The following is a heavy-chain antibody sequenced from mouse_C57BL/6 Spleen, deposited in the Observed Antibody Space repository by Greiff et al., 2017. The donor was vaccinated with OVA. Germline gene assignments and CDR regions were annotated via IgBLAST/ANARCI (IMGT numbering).Heavy chain of an antibody. J-gene: IGHJ3*01. D-gene: IGHD2-4*01. CDR2: IDPSDSYT. V-gene: IGHV1-69*01. CDR1: GYTFTSYW. CDR3: ATKIYYDYGFAY. Sequence: QVQLQQPGAELVMPGASVKLSCKASGYTFTSYWMHWVKQRPGQGLEWIGEIDPSDSYTNYNQKFKGKSTLTVDKSSSTAYMQLSSLTSEDSAVYYCATKIYYDYGFAYWGQGTLVTVSA.